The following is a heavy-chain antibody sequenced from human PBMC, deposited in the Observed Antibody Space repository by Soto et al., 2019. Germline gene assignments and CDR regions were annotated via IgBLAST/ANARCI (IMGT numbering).Heavy chain of an antibody. D-gene: IGHD4-17*01. CDR3: ARDYGAFRADS. Sequence: QLQLQESGPGLVKPSETLSLTCAVSGGSISTSNSYWSWIRQPPGKGLVWIGSVHYSGQTYYNPSFKTRLTVSAATSKNQFSLKLISVTAADTAVYYCARDYGAFRADSWGQGTLVTVSS. CDR1: GGSISTSNSY. CDR2: VHYSGQT. V-gene: IGHV4-39*01. J-gene: IGHJ4*02.